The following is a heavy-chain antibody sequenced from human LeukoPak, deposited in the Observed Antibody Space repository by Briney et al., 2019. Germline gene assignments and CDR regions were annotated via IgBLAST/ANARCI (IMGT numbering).Heavy chain of an antibody. D-gene: IGHD1-26*01. V-gene: IGHV4-4*02. J-gene: IGHJ6*03. CDR2: IYHSGST. CDR1: GGSISSSNW. CDR3: ARLSVIVGAALEYYYYYMDV. Sequence: SGTLSLTCAVSGGSISSSNWWSWVRQPPGKGLEWIGEIYHSGSTNYNPSLKSRVTISVDKSKNQVSLKLTSVTAADTAVYYCARLSVIVGAALEYYYYYMDVWGQGTTVTVSS.